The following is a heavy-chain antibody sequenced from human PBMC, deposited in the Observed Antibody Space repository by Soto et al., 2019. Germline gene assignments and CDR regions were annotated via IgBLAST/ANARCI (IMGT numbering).Heavy chain of an antibody. CDR3: AHDRGYSGYDAPPYFDY. J-gene: IGHJ4*02. Sequence: ASVKVSCKASGGTFSSYTISWVRQAPGQGLEWMGRIIPILGIANYAQKFQGRVTITADKSTSTAYMELSSLRSEDTAVYYCAHDRGYSGYDAPPYFDYWGQGTLVTVSS. CDR1: GGTFSSYT. D-gene: IGHD5-12*01. CDR2: IIPILGIA. V-gene: IGHV1-69*02.